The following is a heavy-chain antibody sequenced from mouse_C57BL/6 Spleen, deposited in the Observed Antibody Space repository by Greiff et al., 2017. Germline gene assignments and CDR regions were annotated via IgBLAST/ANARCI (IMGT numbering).Heavy chain of an antibody. CDR2: ISYDGSN. D-gene: IGHD3-1*01. V-gene: IGHV3-6*01. Sequence: EVQRVESGPGLVKPSQSLSLTCSVTGYSITSGYYWNWIRQFPGNKLEWMGYISYDGSNNYNPSLKNRISITRDTSKNQFFLKLNSVTTEDTATYYCARRSLGGAMDYWGQGTSVTVSS. CDR3: ARRSLGGAMDY. CDR1: GYSITSGYY. J-gene: IGHJ4*01.